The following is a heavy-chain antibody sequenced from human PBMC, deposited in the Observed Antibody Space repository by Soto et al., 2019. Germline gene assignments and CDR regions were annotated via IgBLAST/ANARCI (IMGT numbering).Heavy chain of an antibody. D-gene: IGHD3-3*01. CDR1: GGSISSSSYY. V-gene: IGHV4-39*01. CDR2: IYYSGST. J-gene: IGHJ2*01. Sequence: QLQLQESGPGLVKPSETLSLTCTVSGGSISSSSYYWGWIHQPPGKGLEWIGSIYYSGSTYYNPSLKSRVTISVDTSKNQFSLKLSSVTAADTAVYYCARRPRTIFGVNWYFDLWGRGTLVTVSS. CDR3: ARRPRTIFGVNWYFDL.